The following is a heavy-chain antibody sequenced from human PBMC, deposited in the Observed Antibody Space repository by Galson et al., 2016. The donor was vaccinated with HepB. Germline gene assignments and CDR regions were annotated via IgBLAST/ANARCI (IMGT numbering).Heavy chain of an antibody. CDR2: IKRDGSDK. D-gene: IGHD4-11*01. V-gene: IGHV3-7*01. CDR1: GFTFSRNW. CDR3: ARHDYTCDP. J-gene: IGHJ5*02. Sequence: SLRLSCAASGFTFSRNWMSWVRQAPGKGLEWVANIKRDGSDKSYVDSVKGRFTISRDNAKNSLYLQMDSLRAEDTAVYYCARHDYTCDPWGQGTLVTVSS.